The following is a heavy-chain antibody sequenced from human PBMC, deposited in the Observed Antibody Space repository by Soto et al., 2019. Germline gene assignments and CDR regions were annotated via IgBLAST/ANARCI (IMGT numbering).Heavy chain of an antibody. CDR3: AKDFLPLLEGYYYYGMDV. CDR1: GFTFSSYA. CDR2: ISGSGGST. Sequence: GGSLRLSCAASGFTFSSYAMSWVRQAPGKGLEWVSAISGSGGSTYYADSVKGRFTISRDNSKNTLYLQMNSLRAEDTAVYYCAKDFLPLLEGYYYYGMDVWGQGTTVTVSS. J-gene: IGHJ6*02. V-gene: IGHV3-23*01.